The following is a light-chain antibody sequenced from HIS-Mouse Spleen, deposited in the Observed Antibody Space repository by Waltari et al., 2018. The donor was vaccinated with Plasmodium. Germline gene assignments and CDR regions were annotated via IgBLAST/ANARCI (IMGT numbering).Light chain of an antibody. Sequence: QSALTQPASVSGSPGQSITIPCTGTSSDVGGYNYVSWYQQHPGKAPQLMIYDVSNRPSGVSSRFSGSKSGNTASLTISGLQAEDEADYYCSSYTSSSTLVFGGGTKLTVL. CDR3: SSYTSSSTLV. V-gene: IGLV2-14*03. CDR2: DVS. CDR1: SSDVGGYNY. J-gene: IGLJ2*01.